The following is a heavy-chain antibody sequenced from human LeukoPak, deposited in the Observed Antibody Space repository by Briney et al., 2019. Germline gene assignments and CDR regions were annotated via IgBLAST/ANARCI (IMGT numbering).Heavy chain of an antibody. CDR1: GGSFSGYY. J-gene: IGHJ4*02. D-gene: IGHD6-13*01. CDR3: ARAGPPYSSSWYRAFDY. Sequence: SETLSLTCAVYGGSFSGYYWSWIRQPPGKGLEWIGEINHSGSTNYNPSLKSRVTISVDTSKNQFSLKLSSVTAADTAVYYCARAGPPYSSSWYRAFDYWGQGTPVTVSS. V-gene: IGHV4-34*01. CDR2: INHSGST.